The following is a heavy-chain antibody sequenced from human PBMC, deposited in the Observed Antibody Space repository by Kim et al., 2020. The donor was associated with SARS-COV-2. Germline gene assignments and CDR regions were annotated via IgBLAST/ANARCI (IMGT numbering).Heavy chain of an antibody. V-gene: IGHV3-48*03. CDR1: GFTFSSYE. Sequence: GGSLRLSCAASGFTFSSYEMNWVRQAPGKGLEWVSYISSSGSTIYYADSVKGRFTISRDNAKNSLYLQMNSLRAEDTAVYYCAREGGSYHTTPFDYWGQGTLVTASS. CDR2: ISSSGSTI. CDR3: AREGGSYHTTPFDY. D-gene: IGHD1-26*01. J-gene: IGHJ4*02.